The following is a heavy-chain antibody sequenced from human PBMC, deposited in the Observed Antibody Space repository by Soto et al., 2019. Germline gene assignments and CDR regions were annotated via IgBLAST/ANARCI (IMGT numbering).Heavy chain of an antibody. CDR2: ISAYNGNT. CDR1: GYTFTSYG. Sequence: ASVKVSCKASGYTFTSYGISWVRQAPGQGLEWMGWISAYNGNTNYAQKLQGRVTMTTDTSTSTAYMELRSLRSDDTAVYYCARDSRETMVRGVIPSYYYYYGMDVWGQGTTVTVAS. D-gene: IGHD3-10*01. CDR3: ARDSRETMVRGVIPSYYYYYGMDV. J-gene: IGHJ6*02. V-gene: IGHV1-18*01.